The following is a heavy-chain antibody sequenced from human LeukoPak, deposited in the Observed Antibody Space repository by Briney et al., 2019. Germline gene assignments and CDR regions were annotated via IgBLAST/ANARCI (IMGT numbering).Heavy chain of an antibody. D-gene: IGHD6-19*01. V-gene: IGHV3-30*02. Sequence: PGGSLRLSCAASGFTFSSYGMNWVRQAPGKGLEWVAFIRYDGNDKYYADSVKGRFTISRDSSKNTLYLQMNSLKTEDTAVYYCTTDTAVAVAGSNWFDPWGQGTLVTVSS. CDR1: GFTFSSYG. J-gene: IGHJ5*02. CDR2: IRYDGNDK. CDR3: TTDTAVAVAGSNWFDP.